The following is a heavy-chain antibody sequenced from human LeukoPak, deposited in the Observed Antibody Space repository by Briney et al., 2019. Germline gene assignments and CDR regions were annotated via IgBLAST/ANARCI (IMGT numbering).Heavy chain of an antibody. Sequence: SETLSLTCTVSGGSISSYYWGWIRQPPGKGLEWIGSIYYSGSTYYNPSLKSRVTISVDTSKNQFSLKLSSVTAADTAVYYCASSRYSYADYWGQGTLVTVSS. D-gene: IGHD5-18*01. V-gene: IGHV4-39*07. CDR3: ASSRYSYADY. J-gene: IGHJ4*02. CDR1: GGSISSYY. CDR2: IYYSGST.